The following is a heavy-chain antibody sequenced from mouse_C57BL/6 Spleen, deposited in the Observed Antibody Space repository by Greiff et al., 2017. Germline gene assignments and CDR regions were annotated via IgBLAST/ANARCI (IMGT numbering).Heavy chain of an antibody. CDR1: GYTFTDYY. CDR2: INPNNGGT. J-gene: IGHJ4*01. V-gene: IGHV1-26*01. CDR3: ARVRSGRPLYAMDY. D-gene: IGHD1-1*01. Sequence: EVQLQQSGPELVKPGASVKISCKASGYTFTDYYMNWVKQSHGKSLEWIGDINPNNGGTSYNQKFKGKATLTVDKSSSTAYMELRSLTSEDSAVYYCARVRSGRPLYAMDYWGQGTSGTVSS.